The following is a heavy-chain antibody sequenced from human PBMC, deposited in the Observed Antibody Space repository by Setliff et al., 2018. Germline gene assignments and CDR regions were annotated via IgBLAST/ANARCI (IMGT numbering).Heavy chain of an antibody. D-gene: IGHD3-22*01. CDR2: ISTSSGTR. CDR3: ARLALTSYDSSGYYYALEYYYYMDV. CDR1: GFSFSNYG. V-gene: IGHV3-48*01. Sequence: GGSLRLSCAVSGFSFSNYGMTWVRQAPGKGLEWISYISTSSGTRYYADSVKGRFTISRDNANQSLYLQMNSLRAEDTAVYYCARLALTSYDSSGYYYALEYYYYMDVWGKGTTVTVSS. J-gene: IGHJ6*03.